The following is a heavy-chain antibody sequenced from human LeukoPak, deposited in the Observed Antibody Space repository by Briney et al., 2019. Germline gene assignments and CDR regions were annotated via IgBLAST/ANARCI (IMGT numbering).Heavy chain of an antibody. D-gene: IGHD5-18*01. V-gene: IGHV4-34*01. CDR2: INHSGST. Sequence: SETLSLTCAVYGGSFSGYYWSWIRQPPGKGLEWIGEINHSGSTNYNPSLESRVTISVDTSKNHFSLKLSSVTAADTAVYYCARGPSGYSYGRLYYYYGMDVWGQGTTVTVSS. J-gene: IGHJ6*02. CDR1: GGSFSGYY. CDR3: ARGPSGYSYGRLYYYYGMDV.